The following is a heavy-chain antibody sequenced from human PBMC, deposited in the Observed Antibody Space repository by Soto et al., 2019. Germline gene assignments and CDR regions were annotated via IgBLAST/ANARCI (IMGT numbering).Heavy chain of an antibody. J-gene: IGHJ4*02. CDR2: ISGSGDST. CDR3: ARRGPGTDFDY. CDR1: GFTFSSYA. D-gene: IGHD6-13*01. V-gene: IGHV3-23*01. Sequence: EVQLLDSGGGLVQPGGSLRLSCAASGFTFSSYAMNWVRQAPGKGLEWVSVISGSGDSTYYADSVKGRFTISRDNSKTTLYLQMNSLRTDDTAVYYCARRGPGTDFDYWGQGTLVTVSS.